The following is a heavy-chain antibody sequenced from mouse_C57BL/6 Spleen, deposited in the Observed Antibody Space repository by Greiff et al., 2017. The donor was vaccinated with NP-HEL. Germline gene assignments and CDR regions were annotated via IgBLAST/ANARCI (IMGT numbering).Heavy chain of an antibody. CDR3: AFTVVEEGLGY. V-gene: IGHV1-80*01. Sequence: QVQLQQSGAELVKPGASVKISCKASGYAFSSYWMNWVKQRPGKGLEWIGQIYPGDGDTNYNGKFKGKATLTADKSSSTAYMQLSSLTSEDSAVYFCAFTVVEEGLGYWGQGTSVTVSS. D-gene: IGHD1-1*01. CDR2: IYPGDGDT. CDR1: GYAFSSYW. J-gene: IGHJ4*01.